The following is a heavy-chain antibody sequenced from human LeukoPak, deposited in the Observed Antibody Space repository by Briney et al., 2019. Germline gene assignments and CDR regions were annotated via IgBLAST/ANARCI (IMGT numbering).Heavy chain of an antibody. CDR3: ARDLLGYCSGGSCYPSFDY. CDR2: INPNSGGT. Sequence: GASVTVSCKASGGTFSSYAISWVRQAPGQGLEWMGWINPNSGGTNYAQKFQGRVTMTRDTSISTAYMELSRLRSDDTAVYYCARDLLGYCSGGSCYPSFDYWGQGTLVTVSS. CDR1: GGTFSSYA. J-gene: IGHJ4*02. V-gene: IGHV1-2*02. D-gene: IGHD2-15*01.